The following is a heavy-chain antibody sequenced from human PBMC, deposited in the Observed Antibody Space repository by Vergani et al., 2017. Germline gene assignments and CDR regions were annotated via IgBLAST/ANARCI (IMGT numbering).Heavy chain of an antibody. CDR1: GFTFSSYA. V-gene: IGHV3-30*04. CDR3: RGEMDV. J-gene: IGHJ6*03. CDR2: ISNDGRHT. Sequence: QVQLVESGGGVVQPGRSLRLSCAASGFTFSSYAMHWVRQAPGKGLEWVAVISNDGRHTYYADSVRGRFSISRDNSKNTLYLQMNSLRIEDTANYYCRGEMDVWGKGTTVTVSS.